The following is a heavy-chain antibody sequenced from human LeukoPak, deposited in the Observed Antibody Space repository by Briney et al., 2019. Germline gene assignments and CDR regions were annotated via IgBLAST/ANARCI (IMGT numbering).Heavy chain of an antibody. CDR3: ARDLAGYCSSTSCHPSGMDV. J-gene: IGHJ6*02. CDR1: GFTFSGYS. D-gene: IGHD2-2*01. CDR2: ITSSSYTI. Sequence: GGSLRLSCAASGFTFSGYSMNWVRQAPGKGLEWLSYITSSSYTIYYADSVKGRFTVSRDNAKNSLYLQMNSLRAEDTAVYYCARDLAGYCSSTSCHPSGMDVWGQGTTVTVSS. V-gene: IGHV3-48*01.